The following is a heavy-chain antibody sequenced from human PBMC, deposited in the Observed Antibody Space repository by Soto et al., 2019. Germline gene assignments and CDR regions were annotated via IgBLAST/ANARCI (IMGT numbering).Heavy chain of an antibody. CDR2: IKSKTDGGTI. J-gene: IGHJ4*02. D-gene: IGHD2-21*01. CDR1: GFTFSNAW. V-gene: IGHV3-15*07. CDR3: STVGYRGGSSH. Sequence: EVQLVESGGGLVKPGASLRLSCAASGFTFSNAWMNWVRQAPGKGLEWVGRIKSKTDGGTIDYAAPVRGRFTISRDDSKNTLYLQMTSLKAEDTAIYYGSTVGYRGGSSHWGQGTLVTVSS.